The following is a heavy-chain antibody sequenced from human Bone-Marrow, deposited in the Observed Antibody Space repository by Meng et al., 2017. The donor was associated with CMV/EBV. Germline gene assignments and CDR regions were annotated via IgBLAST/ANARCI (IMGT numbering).Heavy chain of an antibody. D-gene: IGHD3-10*01. V-gene: IGHV4-4*07. CDR3: ARAMVRGVQRYFDY. CDR1: GGSIRSYY. J-gene: IGHJ4*02. CDR2: IYTSGST. Sequence: LYGSGPRTVNPSGTLSLTRTFSGGSIRSYYWSWIRQPAGKGLEWIGRIYTSGSTNYNPSLKSRVTMSVDTSKNQFSLKLSSVTAAGTAVYYCARAMVRGVQRYFDYWGQGTLVTVSS.